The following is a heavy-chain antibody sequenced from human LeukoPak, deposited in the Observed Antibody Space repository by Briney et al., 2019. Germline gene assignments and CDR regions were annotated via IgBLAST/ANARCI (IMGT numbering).Heavy chain of an antibody. V-gene: IGHV3-7*01. Sequence: PGRSLRLPCAASGFTFSSYAMHWVRQAPGKGLEWVANIKGDESAKHQADSVKGRFTISRDNAQNSVYLQMSSLRVEDTAVYYCARDVGGSLDYWGQGTLVTVSS. CDR2: IKGDESAK. D-gene: IGHD1-26*01. CDR3: ARDVGGSLDY. J-gene: IGHJ4*02. CDR1: GFTFSSYA.